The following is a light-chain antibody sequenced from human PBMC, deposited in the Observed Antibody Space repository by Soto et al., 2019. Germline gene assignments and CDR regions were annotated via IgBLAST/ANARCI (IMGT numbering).Light chain of an antibody. CDR2: TAS. Sequence: AIQMTQSPSSLSASVGYRFTITCRASQGIRSELGWYQQKPGKAPNLLIYTASSLQSGVPSRFSGSGSGTDFTLTISSLQPEDFATYYCIQDYNYPLTFGGGTTVDIK. CDR1: QGIRSE. CDR3: IQDYNYPLT. V-gene: IGKV1-6*01. J-gene: IGKJ4*01.